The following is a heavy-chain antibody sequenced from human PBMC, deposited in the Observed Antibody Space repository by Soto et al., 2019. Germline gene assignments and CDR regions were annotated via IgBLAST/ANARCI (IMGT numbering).Heavy chain of an antibody. CDR3: ARDFTKSSSWPYYFDY. CDR1: GYTFTTYG. J-gene: IGHJ4*02. V-gene: IGHV1-18*01. Sequence: QVQLVQSGAEVKKPGASVKVSCKASGYTFTTYGISWVRQAPGQGLEWMGWISDYSGSTKFAQKLQVRVTMTTDTSTTTAYMELRSLTSDDTAVYYCARDFTKSSSWPYYFDYWGQGTLVTVSS. CDR2: ISDYSGST. D-gene: IGHD6-13*01.